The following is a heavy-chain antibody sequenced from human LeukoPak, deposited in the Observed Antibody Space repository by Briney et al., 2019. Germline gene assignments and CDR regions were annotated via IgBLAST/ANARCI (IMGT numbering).Heavy chain of an antibody. CDR1: GGSISSSNW. CDR3: AREMQRRAIDQ. Sequence: SETLSLTCAVSGGSISSSNWWSWVRQPPGKGLEWIGEIYHSGSTNYNPSLKSRVTISVDTSKNQFSLKLSSVTAADTAVYYCAREMQRRAIDQWGQGTLVTVSS. CDR2: IYHSGST. J-gene: IGHJ5*02. V-gene: IGHV4-4*02. D-gene: IGHD5-12*01.